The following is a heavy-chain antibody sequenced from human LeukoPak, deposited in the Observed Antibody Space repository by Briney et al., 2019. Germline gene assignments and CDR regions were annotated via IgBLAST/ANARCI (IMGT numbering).Heavy chain of an antibody. V-gene: IGHV4-59*01. CDR2: IYHTGST. J-gene: IGHJ4*02. CDR1: GGSISRYY. D-gene: IGHD3-22*01. Sequence: PSETLSLTCTVSGGSISRYYWSWIRQPPGKGLDWIGYIYHTGSTNYNPSLKSRVTISVDTSKNQFSLKLSSVTAADTAKYFCVRERTEGYYDNSGSFDYWGQGILVTVSS. CDR3: VRERTEGYYDNSGSFDY.